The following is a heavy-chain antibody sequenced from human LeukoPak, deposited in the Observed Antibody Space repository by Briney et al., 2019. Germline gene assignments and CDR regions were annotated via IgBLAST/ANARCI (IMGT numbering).Heavy chain of an antibody. D-gene: IGHD4-17*01. Sequence: SQTLPLTCTVSGGSIRSYYWSWIRQPPGKGLEWIGYIYYSGSTNYNPSLKSRVSISVDTSKNQFSLKLSSVTAADTAVYYCARTGSTVTMLYPFDHWGQGTLVTVSS. CDR1: GGSIRSYY. J-gene: IGHJ4*02. CDR3: ARTGSTVTMLYPFDH. CDR2: IYYSGST. V-gene: IGHV4-59*01.